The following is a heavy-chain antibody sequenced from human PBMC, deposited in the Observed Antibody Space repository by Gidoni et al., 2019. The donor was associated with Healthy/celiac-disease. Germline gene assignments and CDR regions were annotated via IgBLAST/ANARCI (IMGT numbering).Heavy chain of an antibody. CDR3: ARGGRVYDFWSGYQWDGMDV. CDR2: ISAYNGNT. Sequence: QVQLVQSGAEVKKPGASVKVSCKASGYTFTSYGISWVRQAPGQGLEWMGWISAYNGNTTYAQKLQGRVTMTTDTSTSTAYMELRSLRSDDTAVYYCARGGRVYDFWSGYQWDGMDVWGQGTTVTVSS. J-gene: IGHJ6*02. CDR1: GYTFTSYG. D-gene: IGHD3-3*01. V-gene: IGHV1-18*01.